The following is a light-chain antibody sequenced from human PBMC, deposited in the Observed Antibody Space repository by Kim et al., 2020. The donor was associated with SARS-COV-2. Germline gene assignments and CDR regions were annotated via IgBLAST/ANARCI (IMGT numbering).Light chain of an antibody. J-gene: IGKJ3*01. CDR2: GAS. CDR3: QQYNNWPFT. V-gene: IGKV3-15*01. CDR1: QILRNN. Sequence: VSPGERATLSCRASQILRNNLAWYQQKPGQVLRLLIYGASIRATDIPARFSGSGSGTEYTLTIDSLQSYDFAVYYCQQYNNWPFTFGPGTKVDIK.